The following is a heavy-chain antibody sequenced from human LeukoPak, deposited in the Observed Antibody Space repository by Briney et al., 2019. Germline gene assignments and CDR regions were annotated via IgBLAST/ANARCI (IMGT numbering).Heavy chain of an antibody. CDR1: GFTFSDYY. CDR3: ARDIAAAGYFDY. J-gene: IGHJ4*02. Sequence: GGSLRLSCAASGFTFSDYYMSWIRQAPGKGLEWVSYISSSGSTIYYADPVKGRFTISRDNAKNSLYLQMNSLRAEDAAVYYCARDIAAAGYFDYWGQGTLVTVSS. V-gene: IGHV3-11*04. CDR2: ISSSGSTI. D-gene: IGHD6-13*01.